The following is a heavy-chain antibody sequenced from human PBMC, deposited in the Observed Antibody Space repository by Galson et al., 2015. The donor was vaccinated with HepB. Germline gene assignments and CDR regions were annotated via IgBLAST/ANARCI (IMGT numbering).Heavy chain of an antibody. CDR2: INWDGSDT. V-gene: IGHV3-43*01. CDR3: AKDIRGSGWYELDY. CDR1: GFTFVDYM. J-gene: IGHJ4*02. Sequence: SLRLSCAASGFTFVDYMMHWVRQAPGKGLEWVSLINWDGSDTYYADSVKGRFTISRDNSKNSLYLQMNSPRTEDTALYYCAKDIRGSGWYELDYWGQGTLVTVSS. D-gene: IGHD6-19*01.